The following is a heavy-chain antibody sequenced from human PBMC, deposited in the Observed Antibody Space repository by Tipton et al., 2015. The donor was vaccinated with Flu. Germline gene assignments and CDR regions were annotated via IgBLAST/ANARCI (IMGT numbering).Heavy chain of an antibody. Sequence: TLSLTCSVSGGSISSYYWSWIRQSPGKGLEWIGYISYSGSTNYNPSLKSRVTISVDTSKNQFSLELSSVTAADTAVYYCATEYRGGGNRYYFDYWGQGTLVTVSS. CDR1: GGSISSYY. D-gene: IGHD4-23*01. CDR3: ATEYRGGGNRYYFDY. CDR2: ISYSGST. J-gene: IGHJ4*02. V-gene: IGHV4-59*01.